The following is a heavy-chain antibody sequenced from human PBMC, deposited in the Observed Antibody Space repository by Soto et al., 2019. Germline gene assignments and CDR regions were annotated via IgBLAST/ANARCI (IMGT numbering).Heavy chain of an antibody. CDR1: GFTFSSYS. CDR3: ARGGYYDFWSGYWASYYGMDV. Sequence: PGGSLRLSCAASGFTFSSYSMNWVRQAPGKGLEWVSSISSSSSYIYYADSVKGRFTISRDNAKNSLYLQMNSLRAEDTAVYYCARGGYYDFWSGYWASYYGMDVWGQGTTVTVSS. V-gene: IGHV3-21*01. D-gene: IGHD3-3*01. J-gene: IGHJ6*02. CDR2: ISSSSSYI.